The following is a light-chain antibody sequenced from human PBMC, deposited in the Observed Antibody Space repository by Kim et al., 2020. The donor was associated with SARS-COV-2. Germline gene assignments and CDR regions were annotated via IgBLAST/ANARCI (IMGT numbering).Light chain of an antibody. CDR2: DVS. CDR1: SSDVGGYTY. Sequence: QSVTISCTGTSSDVGGYTYVSGYQQHPGKAPKLMIYDVSRRPSGVPDRFTGSKSGNTASLTISGLQAEDEADYYCCSYAGSYTVVFGGGTKLTVL. V-gene: IGLV2-11*01. J-gene: IGLJ3*02. CDR3: CSYAGSYTVV.